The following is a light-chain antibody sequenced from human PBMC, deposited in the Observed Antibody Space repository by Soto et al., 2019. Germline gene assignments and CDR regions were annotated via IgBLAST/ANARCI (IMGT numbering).Light chain of an antibody. Sequence: EIVLTKSPGTLSLSPGERAILSCRASQSVSSSYFAWYQQKPGLAPRLLIYGALSRATGIPDRFSGSGSGTDFTLTISRLEPEDFAMYYRQQYGSSPWTFGQGTKV. J-gene: IGKJ1*01. CDR3: QQYGSSPWT. V-gene: IGKV3-20*01. CDR2: GAL. CDR1: QSVSSSY.